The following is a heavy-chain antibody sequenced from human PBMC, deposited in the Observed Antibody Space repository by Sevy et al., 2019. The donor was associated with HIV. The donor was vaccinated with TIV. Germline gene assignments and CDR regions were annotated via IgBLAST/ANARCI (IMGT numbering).Heavy chain of an antibody. CDR1: GFTISRYE. Sequence: GGSLRLSCTASGFTISRYEMNWVRQAPGKGLEWVSNIISSGSSKYYADSVKGRFTISRDNAKNSLFLQMNSLRAEDTAVYYCARGPHHYYDSSAFFDYWGQGTLVTVSS. V-gene: IGHV3-48*03. J-gene: IGHJ4*02. CDR3: ARGPHHYYDSSAFFDY. CDR2: IISSGSSK. D-gene: IGHD3-22*01.